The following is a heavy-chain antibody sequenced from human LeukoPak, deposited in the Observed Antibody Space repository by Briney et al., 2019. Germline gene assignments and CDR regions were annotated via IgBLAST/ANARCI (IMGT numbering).Heavy chain of an antibody. V-gene: IGHV4-4*07. J-gene: IGHJ4*02. CDR3: ARDRGGYSYGLDY. D-gene: IGHD5-18*01. CDR1: GGSISNFY. CDR2: IYTDGST. Sequence: SETLSLTCTVSGGSISNFYWSWIRQPAGKGLEWIGRIYTDGSTNYNPSLKSRVTISVDTSKNQFSLKLSSVTAADTAVYYCARDRGGYSYGLDYWGQGTLVTVSS.